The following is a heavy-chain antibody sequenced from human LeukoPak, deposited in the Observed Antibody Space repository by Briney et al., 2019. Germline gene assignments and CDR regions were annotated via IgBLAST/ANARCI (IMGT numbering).Heavy chain of an antibody. V-gene: IGHV4-61*02. D-gene: IGHD3-3*01. CDR3: AREGYDFWSGALVY. CDR2: IYTSGST. J-gene: IGHJ4*02. Sequence: SETLSLTCTVSGGSISSGSYYWRWIRQPAGKGLEWIGRIYTSGSTNYNPSLKSRVTISVDTSKNPFSLKLSSVTAADTAVYYCAREGYDFWSGALVYWGQGTLVTVSS. CDR1: GGSISSGSYY.